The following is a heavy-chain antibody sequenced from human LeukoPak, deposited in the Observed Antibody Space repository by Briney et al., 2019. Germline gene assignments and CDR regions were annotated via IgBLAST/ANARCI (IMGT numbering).Heavy chain of an antibody. CDR1: GFTFSSYE. V-gene: IGHV3-48*03. J-gene: IGHJ4*02. CDR3: ARSLYDSSGYYGY. CDR2: ISSSSSAI. Sequence: GGSLRLSCAVSGFTFSSYEMIWVRQAPGKGLVWVSYISSSSSAIYYADSVKGRFTTSRDNAKNSLYLQMNSLRAEDTGVYYCARSLYDSSGYYGYWGQGTLVTVSS. D-gene: IGHD3-22*01.